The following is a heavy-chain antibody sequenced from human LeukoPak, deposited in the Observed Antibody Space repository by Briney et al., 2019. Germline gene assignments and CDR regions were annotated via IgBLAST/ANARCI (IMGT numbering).Heavy chain of an antibody. D-gene: IGHD3-10*01. V-gene: IGHV1-18*01. CDR2: ISAYNGNT. CDR3: ARDQGYYGSGSYSGINDY. CDR1: GYTFTSYG. J-gene: IGHJ4*02. Sequence: GASVKVSCKASGYTFTSYGISWVRQAPGQGLERMGWISAYNGNTNYAQKLQGRVTMTTDTSTSTAYMELRSLRSDDTAVYYCARDQGYYGSGSYSGINDYWGQGTLVTVSS.